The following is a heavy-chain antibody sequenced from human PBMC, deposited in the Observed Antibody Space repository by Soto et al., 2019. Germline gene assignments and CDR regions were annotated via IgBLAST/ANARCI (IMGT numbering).Heavy chain of an antibody. CDR1: GETLSTSRFY. D-gene: IGHD3-22*01. V-gene: IGHV4-39*01. J-gene: IGHJ5*02. CDR3: VRYFFDRRDHTTNWFPP. Sequence: SETLSLTCSVSGETLSTSRFYWSWLRQPQGERLEWIGRIYPPGNASYSPSLKGRVTISFDTSKNQFSLKLSSVTAAVASLYYCVRYFFDRRDHTTNWFPPWGQVTLVSVS. CDR2: IYPPGNA.